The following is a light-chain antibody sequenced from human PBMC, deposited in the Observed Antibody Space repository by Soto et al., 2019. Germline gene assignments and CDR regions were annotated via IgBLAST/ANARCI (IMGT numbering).Light chain of an antibody. J-gene: IGKJ2*01. CDR2: GAS. V-gene: IGKV1-6*01. Sequence: AIQMTQFPASLSASVGDRVTITCRASQGIRDELGWYQQKPGKAPNLLIYGASRLERGVPSRFSGSGSVTDFSLPISSLRPEDSATYCCLQDYNYPRTFGQGTKLQIK. CDR3: LQDYNYPRT. CDR1: QGIRDE.